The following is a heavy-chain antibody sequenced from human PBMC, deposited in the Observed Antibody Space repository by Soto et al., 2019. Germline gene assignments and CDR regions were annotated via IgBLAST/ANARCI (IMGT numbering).Heavy chain of an antibody. J-gene: IGHJ5*02. D-gene: IGHD2-15*01. Sequence: GGSLRLSCAAAGFTFSSDSMNWVRQAPGKGLEWVSYISSSSTIYYADSVKGRFTISRDNAKNSLYLQMNSLRDEDTAVYYCARGPPRYFSGGSCYPFDPWGQGTRVTVSS. CDR2: ISSSSTI. V-gene: IGHV3-48*02. CDR1: GFTFSSDS. CDR3: ARGPPRYFSGGSCYPFDP.